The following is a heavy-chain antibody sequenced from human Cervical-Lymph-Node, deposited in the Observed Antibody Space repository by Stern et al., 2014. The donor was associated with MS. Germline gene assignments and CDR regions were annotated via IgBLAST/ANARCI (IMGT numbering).Heavy chain of an antibody. CDR3: TREIAARRLDP. D-gene: IGHD2-21*01. CDR1: GSTVNSNY. J-gene: IGHJ5*02. CDR2: FYSGFST. Sequence: EVQLVESGGTLVQPGGSLRLSCAASGSTVNSNYMTWVRQAPGKGLEWVSIFYSGFSTYFAESVKGRFSFSMDNSKNTLFLHMNNLRVEDTAMYYCTREIAARRLDPWGQGTLVIVSA. V-gene: IGHV3-66*01.